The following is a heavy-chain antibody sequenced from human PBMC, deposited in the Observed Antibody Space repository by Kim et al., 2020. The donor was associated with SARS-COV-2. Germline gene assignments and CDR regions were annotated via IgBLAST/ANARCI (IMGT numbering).Heavy chain of an antibody. CDR3: VRDRFFGAFDV. V-gene: IGHV3-7*01. Sequence: GGSLRLSCAASGFTFGTYWMTWVRQAPGKGLQWVANIDQDATQTYYVDSVRGRFTISRDNAKNSLDLQMDRLRADDTAIYYCVRDRFFGAFDVWGHRTRGTVCS. CDR1: GFTFGTYW. J-gene: IGHJ3*01. CDR2: IDQDATQT. D-gene: IGHD3-3*01.